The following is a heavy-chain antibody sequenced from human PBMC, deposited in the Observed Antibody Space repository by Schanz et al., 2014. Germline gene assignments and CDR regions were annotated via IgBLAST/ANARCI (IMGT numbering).Heavy chain of an antibody. V-gene: IGHV4-4*07. J-gene: IGHJ4*02. CDR3: VRVKGEHSGHDYIVY. CDR1: GGSINNYF. Sequence: QVHLQESGPGLVKPSETLSVTCTVSGGSINNYFWTWIRQPTGKGLEWIGRIYSTGISHYNPSLESRVTMSVDTSKNKFSLNLTPVTPADTAIYYCVRVKGEHSGHDYIVYWGQGIQVTVSP. CDR2: IYSTGIS. D-gene: IGHD5-12*01.